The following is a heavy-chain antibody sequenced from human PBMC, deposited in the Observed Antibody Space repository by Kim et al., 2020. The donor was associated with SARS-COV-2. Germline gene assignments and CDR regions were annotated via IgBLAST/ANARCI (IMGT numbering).Heavy chain of an antibody. V-gene: IGHV3-23*01. J-gene: IGHJ6*02. Sequence: GCSLILSLASTGGTGSSYAMSWVRQAPGKGLEWVSAISGSGGSTYYADSVKGRFTISRDNSKNTLYLQMNSLRAEDTAVYYCAKNRMARPYYGMDVWGQGTTVTVSS. CDR2: ISGSGGST. D-gene: IGHD2-15*01. CDR3: AKNRMARPYYGMDV. CDR1: GGTGSSYA.